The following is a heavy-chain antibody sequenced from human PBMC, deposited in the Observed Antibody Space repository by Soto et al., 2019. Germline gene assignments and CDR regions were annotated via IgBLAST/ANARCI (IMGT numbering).Heavy chain of an antibody. Sequence: QVQLQESGPGLVKPSETLSLTCTVSGGSMSTYYWTWIRQPPGKGLEWIGYIHSSGITNYNPSLKRRVTISLATSNDQFSLKVTSVTAADTAVYYCARGGPQRAWNNWFAPWGQGTLVSVSS. CDR1: GGSMSTYY. CDR2: IHSSGIT. J-gene: IGHJ5*02. CDR3: ARGGPQRAWNNWFAP. V-gene: IGHV4-59*01. D-gene: IGHD6-25*01.